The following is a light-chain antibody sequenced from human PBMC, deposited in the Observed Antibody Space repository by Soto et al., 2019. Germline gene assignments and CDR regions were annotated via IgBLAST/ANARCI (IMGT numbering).Light chain of an antibody. CDR3: QQYGSSPPIT. CDR1: QSVSSSY. Sequence: EIVLTQSPGTLSLSPGERATLSCRASQSVSSSYLAWYQQKPGQAPRLLINGASSRATGIPDRFSGSGSGTDFNLTISRLEPEDLAVYYCQQYGSSPPITFGQGTRLEIK. CDR2: GAS. V-gene: IGKV3-20*01. J-gene: IGKJ5*01.